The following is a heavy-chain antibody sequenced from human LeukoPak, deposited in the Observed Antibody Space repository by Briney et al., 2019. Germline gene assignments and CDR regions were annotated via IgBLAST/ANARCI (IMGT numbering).Heavy chain of an antibody. CDR3: ARALNYYDSSGTPDY. V-gene: IGHV3-7*03. D-gene: IGHD3-22*01. CDR2: IKQDGSEK. J-gene: IGHJ4*02. Sequence: GGSLRLSCAASGFTSSSYWMSWVRQAPGKGLEWVANIKQDGSEKYYVDSVKGRFTISRDNAKNSLYLQMNSLRAEDTAVYYCARALNYYDSSGTPDYWGQGTLVTVSS. CDR1: GFTSSSYW.